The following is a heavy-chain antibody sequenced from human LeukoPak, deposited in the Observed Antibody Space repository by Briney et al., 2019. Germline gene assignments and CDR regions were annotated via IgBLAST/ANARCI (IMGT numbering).Heavy chain of an antibody. CDR3: VTYYYGSSAPKRNY. V-gene: IGHV4-59*07. D-gene: IGHD3-22*01. J-gene: IGHJ4*02. CDR2: IYYSGST. CDR1: GGSISSYY. Sequence: KASDPLSLTCSVSGGSISSYYGSWIRQPPGKGRVWIGYIYYSGSTNYNPSLKSRVTISVDTSKNQFSLKLSSVTAADTAVYYCVTYYYGSSAPKRNYWGQGILVTVSS.